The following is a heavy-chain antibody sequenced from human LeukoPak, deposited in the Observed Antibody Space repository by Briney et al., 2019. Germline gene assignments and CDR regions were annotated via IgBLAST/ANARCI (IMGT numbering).Heavy chain of an antibody. CDR2: IKSNTDGGTT. Sequence: PGGSLRLSCAASGFTLGDAWMRWVRQAPGKGLECVGRIKSNTDGGTTEYAAPVKDRFIISRDDSKNTLFLQMNSLKTEDTAVYYCTTDQGDSRDNYTFDYWGLGTLVTVSS. J-gene: IGHJ4*02. CDR3: TTDQGDSRDNYTFDY. D-gene: IGHD3-22*01. V-gene: IGHV3-15*01. CDR1: GFTLGDAW.